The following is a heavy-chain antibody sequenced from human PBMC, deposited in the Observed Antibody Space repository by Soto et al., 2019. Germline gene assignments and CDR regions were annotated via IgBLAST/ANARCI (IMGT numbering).Heavy chain of an antibody. CDR3: AHPRGYGVFDAYDI. CDR1: GFIFRRYW. CDR2: ISRDGYDI. D-gene: IGHD4-17*01. Sequence: GGSLRLSCSASGFIFRRYWMAWVRQGPGKGLEWVSAISRDGYDIYYADSVKGRFTISRDNSKHMLFLQMNSLRTEDTAVYYCAHPRGYGVFDAYDIWGQGAMVTVSS. J-gene: IGHJ3*02. V-gene: IGHV3-23*01.